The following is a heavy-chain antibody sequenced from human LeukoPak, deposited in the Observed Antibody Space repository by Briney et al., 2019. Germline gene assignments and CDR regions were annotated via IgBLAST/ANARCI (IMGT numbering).Heavy chain of an antibody. CDR2: ISYDGSNK. Sequence: GGSLRLSCAASGFIFSSYGMHWVRQAPGKGLEWVAVISYDGSNKYYADSVKGRFTISRDNSKNTLYLQMNSLRAEDTAVYYCARADYDFWRVVDYWGQGTLVTVSS. D-gene: IGHD3-3*01. CDR1: GFIFSSYG. CDR3: ARADYDFWRVVDY. J-gene: IGHJ4*02. V-gene: IGHV3-30*19.